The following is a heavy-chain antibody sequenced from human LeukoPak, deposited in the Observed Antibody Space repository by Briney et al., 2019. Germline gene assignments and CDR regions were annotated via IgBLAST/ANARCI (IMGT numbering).Heavy chain of an antibody. V-gene: IGHV1-18*01. CDR2: ISAYNGNT. CDR1: GYTFTSYG. Sequence: ASVKVSCKASGYTFTSYGIGWVRQAPGQGLEWMGWISAYNGNTNYAQKLQGRVTMTTDTSTSTAYMELRSLRSDGTAVYYCARGKMVRGAGDWFDPWGQGTLVTVSS. CDR3: ARGKMVRGAGDWFDP. D-gene: IGHD3-10*01. J-gene: IGHJ5*02.